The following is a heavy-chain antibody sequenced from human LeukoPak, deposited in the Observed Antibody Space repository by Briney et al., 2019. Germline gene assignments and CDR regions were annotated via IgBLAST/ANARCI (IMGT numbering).Heavy chain of an antibody. V-gene: IGHV4-34*01. CDR2: INHSGST. CDR1: GGSFSGYY. CDR3: ARRGRWLQFAIFDL. J-gene: IGHJ2*01. Sequence: SETLSLTCAVYGGSFSGYYWSWIRQPPGKGLEWIGEINHSGSTNYNPSLKSRVTISVDTPKNQFSLKLSSVTAADTAVYYCARRGRWLQFAIFDLWGRGTLVTVSS. D-gene: IGHD5-24*01.